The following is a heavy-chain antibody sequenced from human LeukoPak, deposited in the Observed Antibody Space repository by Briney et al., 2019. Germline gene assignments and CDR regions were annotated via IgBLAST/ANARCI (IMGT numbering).Heavy chain of an antibody. J-gene: IGHJ4*02. CDR2: TNPNSGGT. V-gene: IGHV1-2*02. CDR1: GYTFTGYY. Sequence: GASVKVSCKASGYTFTGYYMHWVRQAPGQGLEWMGWTNPNSGGTNYAQKFQGRVTMTRDTSFSTAYMELSRLRSDDTAVYYCARIGVAGTKAFEYWGQGTLVTVSS. CDR3: ARIGVAGTKAFEY. D-gene: IGHD6-19*01.